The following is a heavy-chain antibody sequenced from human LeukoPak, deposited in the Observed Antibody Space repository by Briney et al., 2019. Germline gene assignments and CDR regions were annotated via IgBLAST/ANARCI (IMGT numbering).Heavy chain of an antibody. CDR3: ARDNSDFWSGYSVD. Sequence: GGSLRLSCAASGFTFSSYGMHWVRQAPGKGLEWVAFIRYDGSNKYYADSVKGRFTISRDNSKNTLYLQMNSLRAEDTAVYYCARDNSDFWSGYSVDWGQGTLVTVSS. CDR1: GFTFSSYG. V-gene: IGHV3-30*02. D-gene: IGHD3-3*01. J-gene: IGHJ4*02. CDR2: IRYDGSNK.